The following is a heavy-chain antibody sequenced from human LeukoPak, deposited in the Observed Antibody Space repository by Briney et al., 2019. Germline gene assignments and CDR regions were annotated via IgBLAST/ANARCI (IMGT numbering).Heavy chain of an antibody. CDR1: GGSISSYY. J-gene: IGHJ4*02. V-gene: IGHV4-4*07. Sequence: SGTLSLTCTVSGGSISSYYWSWIRQPAGKGLEWIGRIYTSGSTNYNPSLKSRVTMSVDTSKNQFSLKLSSVTAADTAVYYCARERYSGSYPNFDYWGQGTLVTVSS. CDR2: IYTSGST. D-gene: IGHD1-26*01. CDR3: ARERYSGSYPNFDY.